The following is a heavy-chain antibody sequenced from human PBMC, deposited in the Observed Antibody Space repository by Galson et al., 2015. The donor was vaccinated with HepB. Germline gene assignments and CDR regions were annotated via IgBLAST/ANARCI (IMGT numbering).Heavy chain of an antibody. Sequence: SLRLSCAASGFTFSSYAMHWVRQAPGKGLEWVAVISYDGSNKYYADSVKGRFTISRDNSKNTLYLQVNSLRAEDTAVYYCARDPTVRALGYFDLWGRGTLVTVSS. CDR2: ISYDGSNK. D-gene: IGHD4-17*01. CDR3: ARDPTVRALGYFDL. J-gene: IGHJ2*01. V-gene: IGHV3-30*04. CDR1: GFTFSSYA.